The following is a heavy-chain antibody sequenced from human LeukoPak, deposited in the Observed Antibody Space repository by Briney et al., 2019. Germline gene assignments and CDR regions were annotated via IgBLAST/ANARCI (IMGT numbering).Heavy chain of an antibody. CDR1: GYSFTSDW. Sequence: GESLQISCKGSGYSFTSDWIGWVRQMPGKGLEGMGIIYPGDSDTRYSPSFQGQVTISTDKSISTAYLQWSSLKASDTAMYYCARQRPYYSGAGSYRAFDIWGQGTMVTVSS. CDR3: ARQRPYYSGAGSYRAFDI. V-gene: IGHV5-51*01. D-gene: IGHD3-10*01. J-gene: IGHJ3*02. CDR2: IYPGDSDT.